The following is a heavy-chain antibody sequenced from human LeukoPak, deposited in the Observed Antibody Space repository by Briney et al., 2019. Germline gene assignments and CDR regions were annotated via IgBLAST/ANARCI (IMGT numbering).Heavy chain of an antibody. CDR1: GYSFTSCW. D-gene: IGHD4-17*01. J-gene: IGHJ5*02. Sequence: RGESLKISCKGSGYSFTSCWISWVRQMPGKGLEWMGRIDPTDSYTNYRPSFQGHVTISADKSISTVYLHWSSLKASDTAMYYCARQLRVGTVQGFDPWGQGTLVTVSS. CDR3: ARQLRVGTVQGFDP. V-gene: IGHV5-10-1*01. CDR2: IDPTDSYT.